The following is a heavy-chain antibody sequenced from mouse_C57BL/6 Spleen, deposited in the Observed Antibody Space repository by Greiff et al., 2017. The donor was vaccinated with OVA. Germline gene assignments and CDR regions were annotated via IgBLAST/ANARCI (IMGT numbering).Heavy chain of an antibody. CDR3: ARQEDYYYGSSYFDD. V-gene: IGHV1-81*01. D-gene: IGHD1-1*01. J-gene: IGHJ2*01. Sequence: QVQLQQSGAELARPGASVKLSCKASGYTFTSYGISWVKQRTGQGLEWIGEIYPRSGNTYYNEKFKGKATLTADKSSSTAYMELRSLTSEDSAVYFCARQEDYYYGSSYFDDWGQGTTLTVSS. CDR1: GYTFTSYG. CDR2: IYPRSGNT.